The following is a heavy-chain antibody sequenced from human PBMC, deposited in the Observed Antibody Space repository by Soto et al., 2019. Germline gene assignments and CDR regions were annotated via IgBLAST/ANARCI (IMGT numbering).Heavy chain of an antibody. CDR2: ITPIFGTA. D-gene: IGHD4-17*01. J-gene: IGHJ6*02. CDR3: ARENGDYETDYYYGMDV. CDR1: GGTFSSYA. V-gene: IGHV1-69*13. Sequence: SVKVSCKASGGTFSSYAISWVRQAPGQGLEWMGGITPIFGTANYAQKFQGRVTITADESTSTAYMELSSLRSEDTAVYYCARENGDYETDYYYGMDVWGQGTTVTVSS.